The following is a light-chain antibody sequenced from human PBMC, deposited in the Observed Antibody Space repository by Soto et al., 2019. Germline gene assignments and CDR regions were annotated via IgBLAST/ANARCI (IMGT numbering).Light chain of an antibody. CDR3: CSYAGDSYV. CDR2: DVS. J-gene: IGLJ1*01. V-gene: IGLV2-23*02. Sequence: SALTQPASVSGSPGQSITISCTGTSSDVGNYNLVSWYQQHPGKAPKLMIYDVSKRPSGVSNRFSGSKSGNTASLTISGLQADDEADYYCCSYAGDSYVFGTGTQVTVL. CDR1: SSDVGNYNL.